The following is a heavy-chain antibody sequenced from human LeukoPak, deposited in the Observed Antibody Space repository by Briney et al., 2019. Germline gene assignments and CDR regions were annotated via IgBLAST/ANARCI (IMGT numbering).Heavy chain of an antibody. J-gene: IGHJ4*02. V-gene: IGHV4-34*01. CDR1: GGSFSGYY. CDR2: INHSGST. D-gene: IGHD3-3*02. CDR3: ARGQFWSGYSI. Sequence: SETLSLTCAVYGGSFSGYYWSWIRQPPGKGLERIGEINHSGSTNYNPSLKSRVTISVDTSKNQFSLKLSSVTAADTAVYYCARGQFWSGYSIWGQGTLVTVSS.